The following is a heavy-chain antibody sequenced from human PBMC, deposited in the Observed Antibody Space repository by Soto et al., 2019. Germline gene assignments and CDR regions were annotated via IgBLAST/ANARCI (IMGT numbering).Heavy chain of an antibody. CDR1: GFTFSSYG. D-gene: IGHD5-18*01. CDR2: ISYDGSNK. J-gene: IGHJ1*01. CDR3: AKSFVDTAMVVLEYLQH. V-gene: IGHV3-30*18. Sequence: QVQLVESGGGVVQPGRSLRLSCAASGFTFSSYGMHWVRQAPGKGLEWVAVISYDGSNKYYADSVKGRFTISRDNSKNTLYLQLNSVTAEVTAVYYGAKSFVDTAMVVLEYLQHWGQGTVVTVSS.